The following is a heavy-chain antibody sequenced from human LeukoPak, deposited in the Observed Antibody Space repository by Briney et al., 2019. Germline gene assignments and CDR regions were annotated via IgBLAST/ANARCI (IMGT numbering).Heavy chain of an antibody. CDR3: ARGVLLWFGDPSNWFDP. D-gene: IGHD3-10*01. CDR2: INPNSGGT. J-gene: IGHJ5*02. CDR1: GYTFTGYY. Sequence: ASVKVSCKASGYTFTGYYMHWVRQAPGQGLEWMGWINPNSGGTNYAQKFQGRVTMTRDTSISTAYMELSRLRSDDTAVYYCARGVLLWFGDPSNWFDPWGQGTLVTVSS. V-gene: IGHV1-2*02.